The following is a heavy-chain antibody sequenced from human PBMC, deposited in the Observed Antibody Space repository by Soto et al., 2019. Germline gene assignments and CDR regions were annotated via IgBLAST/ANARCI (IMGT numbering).Heavy chain of an antibody. Sequence: QLQLQESGSGLVKPSQTLSLTCAVSGGSISSGGYSWSWIRQPPGKGLEWIGYIYHSGSTYYNPSLKSRGTLPVDRSKNQFSLKLSSVTAADTAGYYCARAIGDYYFDYWGQGTLVTVSS. J-gene: IGHJ4*02. V-gene: IGHV4-30-2*01. CDR1: GGSISSGGYS. CDR2: IYHSGST. CDR3: ARAIGDYYFDY. D-gene: IGHD2-21*02.